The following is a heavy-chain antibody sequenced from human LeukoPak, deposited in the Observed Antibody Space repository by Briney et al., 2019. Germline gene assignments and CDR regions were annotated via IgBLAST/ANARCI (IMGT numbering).Heavy chain of an antibody. CDR2: IRGSGGST. Sequence: GGSLRLSCAGSGFTFSNYWMNWVRQAPGKGLEWVSAIRGSGGSTYYADSVKGRFTISRDNSKNTLYLQMNSLRAEDTAVYYCAKEGRISMTVVVYVDYWGQGTLVTVSS. D-gene: IGHD3-22*01. J-gene: IGHJ4*02. CDR1: GFTFSNYW. V-gene: IGHV3-23*01. CDR3: AKEGRISMTVVVYVDY.